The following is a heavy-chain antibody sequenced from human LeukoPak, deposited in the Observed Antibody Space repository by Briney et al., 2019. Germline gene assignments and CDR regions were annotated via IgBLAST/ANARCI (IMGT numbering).Heavy chain of an antibody. CDR2: IRYDGSNK. V-gene: IGHV3-30*02. D-gene: IGHD1-1*01. Sequence: PGGSLRLSCAASGFTFSSYGMHWVRQAPGKGLEWVAFIRYDGSNKYYADSVKGRFTISRDNSKNTLYLQMNSLRAEDTAVYYCAKEFGLSVQLERGSGSHNNTYYYYYMDVWGKGTTVTISS. CDR1: GFTFSSYG. J-gene: IGHJ6*03. CDR3: AKEFGLSVQLERGSGSHNNTYYYYYMDV.